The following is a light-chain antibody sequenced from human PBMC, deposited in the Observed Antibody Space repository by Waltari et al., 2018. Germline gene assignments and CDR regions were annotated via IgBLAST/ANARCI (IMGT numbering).Light chain of an antibody. J-gene: IGLJ3*02. CDR2: KDT. CDR3: QSPSSSGSYHWL. CDR1: TLSKEY. V-gene: IGLV3-25*03. Sequence: SYELTQPPTVAVSPGQTVSIHCSGGTLSKEYAYWYQQKPGQAPILLIYKDTKRPSGIPERFSGSTSGTTVTLTITGVQAEDEAAYYCQSPSSSGSYHWLFGGGTKLTVL.